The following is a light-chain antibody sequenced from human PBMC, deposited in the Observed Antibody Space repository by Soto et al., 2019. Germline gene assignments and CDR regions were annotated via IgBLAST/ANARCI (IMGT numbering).Light chain of an antibody. CDR2: DAS. Sequence: DIQMTQSPSSLSASVGDRVTITCQASQDITSYLNWYQHKPGKAPKLLIYDASILEAGVPPRFSGSGSGTDFTFTISSLPPEDVATYSCQYCGYLPIFGPGTTVDF. CDR3: QYCGYLPI. CDR1: QDITSY. V-gene: IGKV1-33*01. J-gene: IGKJ3*01.